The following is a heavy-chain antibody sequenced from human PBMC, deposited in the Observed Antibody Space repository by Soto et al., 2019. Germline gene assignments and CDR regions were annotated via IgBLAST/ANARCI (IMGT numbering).Heavy chain of an antibody. Sequence: SETLSLTCAVYGGSFSGYYWSWIRQPPGKGLEWIGETNHSGSTNYNPSLKSRVTISVDTSKNQFSLKLSSVTAADTAVYYCARKRGLSFSNYVLHFDYWGQGTLVTVSS. CDR3: ARKRGLSFSNYVLHFDY. CDR1: GGSFSGYY. J-gene: IGHJ4*02. CDR2: TNHSGST. D-gene: IGHD4-4*01. V-gene: IGHV4-34*01.